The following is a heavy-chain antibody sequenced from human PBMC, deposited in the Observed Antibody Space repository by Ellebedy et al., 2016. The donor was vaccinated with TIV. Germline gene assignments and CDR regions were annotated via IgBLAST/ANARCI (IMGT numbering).Heavy chain of an antibody. J-gene: IGHJ6*02. V-gene: IGHV4-39*07. CDR2: MDYSGTT. CDR3: ARGPVFYDILTGYSYYGMDV. D-gene: IGHD3-9*01. Sequence: SETLSLXCVVSGDSITSTTYYWGWIRQPPGKGLEWIVNMDYSGTTNYNPSLKSRVTISLDASKNQISLKLSSVTAADTAVYYCARGPVFYDILTGYSYYGMDVWGQGTTVTVSS. CDR1: GDSITSTTYY.